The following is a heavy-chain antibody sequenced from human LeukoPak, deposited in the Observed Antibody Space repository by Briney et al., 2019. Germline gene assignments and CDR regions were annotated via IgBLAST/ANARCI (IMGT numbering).Heavy chain of an antibody. CDR3: ARDPYSGAYGSDYYYYMDV. V-gene: IGHV3-21*01. CDR2: ITSSGSLV. Sequence: GGSLRLSCAASGFSFSNYNMNWARLAPGKGLEWVSSITSSGSLVFYADSVKGRFTISRDNADNSLYLQMSSLRAEDRAVYFCARDPYSGAYGSDYYYYMDVWGKGTTVTVS. D-gene: IGHD1-26*01. CDR1: GFSFSNYN. J-gene: IGHJ6*03.